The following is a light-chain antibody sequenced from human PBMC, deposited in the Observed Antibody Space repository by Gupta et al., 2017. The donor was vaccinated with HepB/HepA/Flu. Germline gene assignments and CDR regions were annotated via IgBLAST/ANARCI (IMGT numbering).Light chain of an antibody. V-gene: IGKV1-39*01. CDR2: AAS. Sequence: DIQMTQSPSSLSASVGDRVTITCRASQSISSYLSWYQHKPGKAPKLLIYAASSLQSGVPSRFSGSGSGTEFTLTISSLQPEDFATYHCQQSDSIPGSFGQGTKLESK. J-gene: IGKJ2*04. CDR3: QQSDSIPGS. CDR1: QSISSY.